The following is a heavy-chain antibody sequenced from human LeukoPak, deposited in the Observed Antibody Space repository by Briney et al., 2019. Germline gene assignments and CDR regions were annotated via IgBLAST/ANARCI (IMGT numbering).Heavy chain of an antibody. D-gene: IGHD3-22*01. J-gene: IGHJ4*02. Sequence: GGSLRLSCAASGFTFSSYAMHWVRQAPGKGLEWVAVISYDGSNKYYADSVKGRFTISRDNSKNTLYLQMNSLRAEDTAVYYCAREETWCDSSGYPDYWGQGTLVTVSS. V-gene: IGHV3-30-3*01. CDR2: ISYDGSNK. CDR1: GFTFSSYA. CDR3: AREETWCDSSGYPDY.